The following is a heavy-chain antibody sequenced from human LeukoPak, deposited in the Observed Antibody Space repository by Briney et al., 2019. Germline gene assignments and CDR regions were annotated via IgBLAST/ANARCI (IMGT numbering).Heavy chain of an antibody. CDR2: IYTRGST. D-gene: IGHD2-15*01. CDR1: GGSITNYY. J-gene: IGHJ3*02. Sequence: SETLSLTCTVSGGSITNYYWSWIRQPAGKGLEWIGRIYTRGSTNYNPSRKSRVTMSVDTSKNQFSLKLSSVTAADTAVYYCARGRYCSADICSGGDAFDIWGQGTIVSVSS. V-gene: IGHV4-4*07. CDR3: ARGRYCSADICSGGDAFDI.